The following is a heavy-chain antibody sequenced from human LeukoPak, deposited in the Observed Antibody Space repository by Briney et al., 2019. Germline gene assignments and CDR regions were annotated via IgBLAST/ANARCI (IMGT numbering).Heavy chain of an antibody. CDR1: GYTFTGYY. Sequence: ASVKVSCKASGYTFTGYYMHWVRQAPGQGLEWMGWINPNSGGTNYAQKFQGRVTMTRDTSISTAYMELSRLRSDDTAVYYCARDKTAYGELDYWGQGTLVTVSS. CDR2: INPNSGGT. J-gene: IGHJ4*02. D-gene: IGHD4-17*01. V-gene: IGHV1-2*02. CDR3: ARDKTAYGELDY.